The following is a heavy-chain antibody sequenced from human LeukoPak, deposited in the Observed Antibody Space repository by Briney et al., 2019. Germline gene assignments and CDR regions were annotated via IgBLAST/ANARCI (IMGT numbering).Heavy chain of an antibody. Sequence: GGSLRLSCVASGFTFSSYPMTWVRQAPGKGLEWVASVSSSSAYIYYTNSVKGRFTVSRDNAGKSVYLQMNSLRVEDTALYFCAREYGYNKRIDYWGQGILVTVSS. CDR2: VSSSSAYI. CDR1: GFTFSSYP. V-gene: IGHV3-21*01. CDR3: AREYGYNKRIDY. D-gene: IGHD5-24*01. J-gene: IGHJ4*02.